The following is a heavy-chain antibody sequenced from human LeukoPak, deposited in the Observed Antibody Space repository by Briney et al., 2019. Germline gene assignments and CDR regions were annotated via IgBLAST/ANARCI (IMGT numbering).Heavy chain of an antibody. J-gene: IGHJ4*02. CDR2: ISAYNGNT. CDR1: GYTFTSYG. D-gene: IGHD1-26*01. Sequence: ASVKVSCKASGYTFTSYGISWVRQAPGQGLEWMGWISAYNGNTNYAQKLQGRVTMTTDTSTSTAYMELRSLRSDDTAVYYCARGQVRDSQHGSYSTGVFDYWGQGTLVTVSS. V-gene: IGHV1-18*01. CDR3: ARGQVRDSQHGSYSTGVFDY.